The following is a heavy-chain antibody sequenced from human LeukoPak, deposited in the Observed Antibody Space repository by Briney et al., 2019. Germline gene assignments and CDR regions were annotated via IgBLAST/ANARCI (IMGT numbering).Heavy chain of an antibody. Sequence: GGSLRLSCTASGFTFIDYTMSGGRQAPGKGLEWVSTVSDDGSRTYFADSLQGRFTISRDNSKNTLYLQMNSLRAEDTAVYYCAKNPYGSGSSSFYFDHWGQGTLVTVSS. D-gene: IGHD3-10*01. J-gene: IGHJ4*02. CDR3: AKNPYGSGSSSFYFDH. CDR1: GFTFIDYT. V-gene: IGHV3-23*01. CDR2: VSDDGSRT.